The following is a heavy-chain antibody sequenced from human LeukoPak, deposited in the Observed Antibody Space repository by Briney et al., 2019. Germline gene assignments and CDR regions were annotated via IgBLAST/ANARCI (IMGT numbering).Heavy chain of an antibody. CDR2: TSAHNDDT. V-gene: IGHV1-18*01. J-gene: IGHJ4*02. CDR3: ARDWDSRNDYFDP. CDR1: GYTFTSYG. D-gene: IGHD1-1*01. Sequence: ASVKVSCKASGYTFTSYGISWVRQAPGQGLEWMGWTSAHNDDTNYAETLQGRLTMTTDISTSTAYMELTSLRSDDTAVYYCARDWDSRNDYFDPWGQGTLVTVSS.